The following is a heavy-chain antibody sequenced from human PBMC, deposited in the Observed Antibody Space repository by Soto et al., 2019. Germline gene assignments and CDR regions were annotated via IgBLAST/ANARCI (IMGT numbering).Heavy chain of an antibody. CDR1: GFTFSSYG. Sequence: QVQLVESGGGVVQPGRSLGLSCAASGFTFSSYGMHWVRQAPGKGLEWVAVISYDGSNKYYADSVKGRFTISRDNSKNTLYLQMNSLRAEDTAVYYCANDFWSGYYTEESSTADYWGQGTLVTVSS. J-gene: IGHJ4*02. V-gene: IGHV3-30*18. CDR2: ISYDGSNK. D-gene: IGHD3-3*01. CDR3: ANDFWSGYYTEESSTADY.